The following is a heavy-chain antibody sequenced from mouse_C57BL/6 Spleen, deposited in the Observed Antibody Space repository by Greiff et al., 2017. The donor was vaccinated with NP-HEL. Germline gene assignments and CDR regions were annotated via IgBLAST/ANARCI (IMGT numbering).Heavy chain of an antibody. Sequence: EVQLQQSGPELVKPGASVKIPCKASGYTFTDYNMDWVQQSHGKSLEWIGDINPNNGGTIYNQKFKGKATFTVDKSSSTAYMGLRSLTSEDTAVYYCARRGIYYVAWFAYWGQGTLVTVSA. CDR1: GYTFTDYN. CDR3: ARRGIYYVAWFAY. J-gene: IGHJ3*01. CDR2: INPNNGGT. D-gene: IGHD2-1*01. V-gene: IGHV1-18*01.